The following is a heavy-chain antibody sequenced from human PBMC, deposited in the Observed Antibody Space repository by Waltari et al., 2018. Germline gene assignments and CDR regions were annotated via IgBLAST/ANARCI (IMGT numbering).Heavy chain of an antibody. V-gene: IGHV3-23*01. J-gene: IGHJ4*02. CDR3: ARNQYWAFDY. CDR2: INNGDGDT. D-gene: IGHD2-15*01. Sequence: EVQLLESGGGLVQPGGSLRLSCAASGFTFSSHAMSWVRQAPGEGLEWVSTINNGDGDTDYADSGKGRFTMSRDNAMNTLYLRMNSLRVEDTAIYYCARNQYWAFDYWGQGTLVTVSS. CDR1: GFTFSSHA.